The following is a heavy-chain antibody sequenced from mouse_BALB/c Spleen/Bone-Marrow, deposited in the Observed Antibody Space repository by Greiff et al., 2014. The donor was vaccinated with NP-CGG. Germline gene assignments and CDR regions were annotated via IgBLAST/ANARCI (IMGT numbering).Heavy chain of an antibody. CDR2: INPNTDYT. V-gene: IGHV1-4*01. Sequence: LVESGPELATPGASVKMSCKASGYTFTTYWMHWIKQRPGQGLEWIGSINPNTDYTGYNQKFKDKATLTADKSSITAYMQLSSLTSEDSAVYYCARGLRDWYCDVWGAGTTVTVSS. CDR3: ARGLRDWYCDV. CDR1: GYTFTTYW. J-gene: IGHJ1*01. D-gene: IGHD2-4*01.